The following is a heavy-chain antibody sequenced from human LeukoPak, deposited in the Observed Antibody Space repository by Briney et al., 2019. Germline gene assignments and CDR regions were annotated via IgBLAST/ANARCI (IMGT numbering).Heavy chain of an antibody. Sequence: GGSLRLSCAASGFTFSSYAMHWVRQAPGKGLEWVAVISYDGSNKYYADSVKGRFTISRDNSKNTLYLQMNSLRAEDTAVYYCARSLWFGEFSDYWGQGTLVTVSS. J-gene: IGHJ4*02. V-gene: IGHV3-30*04. CDR3: ARSLWFGEFSDY. D-gene: IGHD3-10*01. CDR1: GFTFSSYA. CDR2: ISYDGSNK.